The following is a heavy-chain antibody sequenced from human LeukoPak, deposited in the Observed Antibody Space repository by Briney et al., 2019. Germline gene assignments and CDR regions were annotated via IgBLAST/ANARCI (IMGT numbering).Heavy chain of an antibody. Sequence: RSGALSLTCAVCGGSISSSNWLSWVRQPPGKGLEWIGESYHSGSTNYNPPPNSRVTISVDKSKNQFSLKLSSVPAAETAVYYCARAWQAVTRQEESYYGMDAWGEGTTVTLSS. D-gene: IGHD4-17*01. CDR1: GGSISSSNW. CDR3: ARAWQAVTRQEESYYGMDA. J-gene: IGHJ6*04. V-gene: IGHV4-4*02. CDR2: SYHSGST.